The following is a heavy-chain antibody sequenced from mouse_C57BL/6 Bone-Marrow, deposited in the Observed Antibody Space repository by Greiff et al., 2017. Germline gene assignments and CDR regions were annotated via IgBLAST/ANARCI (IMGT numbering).Heavy chain of an antibody. CDR2: IHPNSGST. CDR3: ARGGSDGDYCDD. V-gene: IGHV1-64*01. Sequence: QVQLQQPGAELVKPGASVKLSCKASGYTFTSYWMHWVKQRPGQGLEWIGMIHPNSGSTNYNEKFKSKATLTVDKSSSPAYMQLRSLASEDSGVCCGARGGSDGDYCDDGGQGTTRTGSS. CDR1: GYTFTSYW. D-gene: IGHD1-1*01. J-gene: IGHJ2*01.